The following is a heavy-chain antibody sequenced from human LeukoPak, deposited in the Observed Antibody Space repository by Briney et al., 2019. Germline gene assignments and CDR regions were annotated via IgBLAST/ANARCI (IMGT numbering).Heavy chain of an antibody. V-gene: IGHV3-74*01. Sequence: PGGSLRLSCAASGFTFSDYWMHWVRQAPGKGLVWVSRINPDGSSASYADSVKGRFTISRDNARNTPYLQMNSLRAEDTAVYYCARFKVTVTSIPWGQGTLVTVSS. CDR2: INPDGSSA. CDR1: GFTFSDYW. J-gene: IGHJ5*02. D-gene: IGHD4-11*01. CDR3: ARFKVTVTSIP.